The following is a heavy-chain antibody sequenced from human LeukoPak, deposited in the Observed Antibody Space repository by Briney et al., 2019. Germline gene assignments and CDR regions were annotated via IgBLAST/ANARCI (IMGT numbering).Heavy chain of an antibody. D-gene: IGHD1-26*01. Sequence: GRSLRLSCSASGLSFSNYGMHWVRQAPGKGQQWVAVIWDDGSSKYYADSVKGRFTISRDNSKNTLYLQMNSLRVEDTAVYSLVKPTSGSGSFLLEFWGQGTLVTVSS. V-gene: IGHV3-33*06. J-gene: IGHJ4*02. CDR2: IWDDGSSK. CDR3: VKPTSGSGSFLLEF. CDR1: GLSFSNYG.